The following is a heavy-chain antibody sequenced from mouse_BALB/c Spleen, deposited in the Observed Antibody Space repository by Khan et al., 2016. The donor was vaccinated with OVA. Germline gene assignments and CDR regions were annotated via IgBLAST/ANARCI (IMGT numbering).Heavy chain of an antibody. J-gene: IGHJ1*01. CDR3: AKGGTDFGGYFDV. CDR1: GFSFTNHG. Sequence: QVQLKESGPGLVAPSQSLSITCTVSGFSFTNHGVSWVRQPPGKGLEWLGVIWGDGSTNNHSALISRLSISKDNSKSQVFLKLSSLQTDDTATYYCAKGGTDFGGYFDVWGAGTTVTVSS. CDR2: IWGDGST. D-gene: IGHD4-1*01. V-gene: IGHV2-3*01.